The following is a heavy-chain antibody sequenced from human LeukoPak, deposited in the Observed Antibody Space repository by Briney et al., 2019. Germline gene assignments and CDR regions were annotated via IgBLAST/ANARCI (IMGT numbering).Heavy chain of an antibody. CDR2: ISGSGGST. CDR3: AKDRRPEYCSSTGCYDYYYGMDV. D-gene: IGHD2-2*01. J-gene: IGHJ6*02. Sequence: GGSLRLSCAASGFTFSSYAMSWVRQAPGKGLEWVSAISGSGGSTYYADSVKGRFTISRDNSKNTLYLQMNSLRAEDTAVYYCAKDRRPEYCSSTGCYDYYYGMDVWGQGTTVTVSS. V-gene: IGHV3-23*01. CDR1: GFTFSSYA.